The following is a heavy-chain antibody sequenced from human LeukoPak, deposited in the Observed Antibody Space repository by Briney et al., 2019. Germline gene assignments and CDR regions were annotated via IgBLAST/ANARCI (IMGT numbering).Heavy chain of an antibody. CDR2: IYSGGST. J-gene: IGHJ5*02. D-gene: IGHD3-10*01. Sequence: GGSLRLSCAASGFTFSSYAMSWVRQAPGKGLEWVSVIYSGGSTYYADSVKGRFTISRDNSKNTLYLQMNSLRAEDTAVYYCAKGPYYYGSGSPAAWGQGTLVTVSS. CDR1: GFTFSSYA. CDR3: AKGPYYYGSGSPAA. V-gene: IGHV3-23*03.